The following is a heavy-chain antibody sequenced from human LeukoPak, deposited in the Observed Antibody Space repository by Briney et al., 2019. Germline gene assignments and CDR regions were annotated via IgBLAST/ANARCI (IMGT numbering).Heavy chain of an antibody. D-gene: IGHD2-2*01. Sequence: SETLSLTCTVSGGSISSGSYYWSWIRQPAGKGLEWIGHIHTSGSTSYNPSLKSRVTISVDTSKNQFSLKLSSVTAADTAVYYCARNKGYCSSTSCYSFDPWGQGTLVTVSS. CDR3: ARNKGYCSSTSCYSFDP. CDR1: GGSISSGSYY. CDR2: IHTSGST. V-gene: IGHV4-61*09. J-gene: IGHJ5*02.